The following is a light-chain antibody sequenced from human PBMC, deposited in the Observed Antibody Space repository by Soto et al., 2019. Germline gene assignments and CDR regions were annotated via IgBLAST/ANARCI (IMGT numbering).Light chain of an antibody. CDR1: SSDVGGYNY. Sequence: QSALTQPPSASGSPGQSVTISCTGTSSDVGGYNYVSWYQQHPGKAPKLMIYEVSKRPSGVPDRFSGSKSGNAASLTVSGLQAEDEADYYCRSYAGSTNVVFGGGTKLTVL. CDR2: EVS. J-gene: IGLJ3*02. V-gene: IGLV2-8*01. CDR3: RSYAGSTNVV.